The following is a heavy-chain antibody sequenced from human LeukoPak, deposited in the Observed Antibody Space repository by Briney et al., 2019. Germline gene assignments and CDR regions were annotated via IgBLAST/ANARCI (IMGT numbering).Heavy chain of an antibody. J-gene: IGHJ4*02. CDR1: GFTFSSYA. V-gene: IGHV3-23*01. Sequence: GGSLRLSCAASGFTFSSYAMSWVRQSPGKGLEWVSVISGSGSTTNHAGSVKGRFAISRDNSKKGVYLQMNSLRAEDTAVYYCAKEDSSGYTGRYYFESWGQGTLVTVSS. CDR3: AKEDSSGYTGRYYFES. CDR2: ISGSGSTT. D-gene: IGHD3-22*01.